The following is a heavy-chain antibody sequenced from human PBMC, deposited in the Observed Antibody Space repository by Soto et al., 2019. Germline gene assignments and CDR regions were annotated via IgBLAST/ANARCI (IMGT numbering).Heavy chain of an antibody. J-gene: IGHJ4*02. D-gene: IGHD2-2*01. CDR1: GFTFSSYA. CDR3: AKDRDLVRSSYYFDY. V-gene: IGHV3-23*01. CDR2: ISGSGGST. Sequence: GGSLRLSCAASGFTFSSYAMSWVRQAPGKGLEWVSAISGSGGSTYYADSVKGRFTISRDNSKNTLYLQMNSLRAEDTAVYYCAKDRDLVRSSYYFDYWGQGTLVTVSS.